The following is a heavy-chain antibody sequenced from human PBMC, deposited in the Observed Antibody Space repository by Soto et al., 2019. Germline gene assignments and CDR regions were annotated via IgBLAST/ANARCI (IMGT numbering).Heavy chain of an antibody. CDR2: INPNSGGT. V-gene: IGHV1-2*04. J-gene: IGHJ6*02. D-gene: IGHD6-13*01. CDR1: GWTFTGYY. Sequence: GASVHVSCKGCGWTFTGYYIHWVRQAPGQGREWMGWINPNSGGTNYAQKFQGWVTMTRDTSISTAYMELSRLRSDDTAVYYCARAVIAAGTFYYYGMDVWGQGTTVTVSS. CDR3: ARAVIAAGTFYYYGMDV.